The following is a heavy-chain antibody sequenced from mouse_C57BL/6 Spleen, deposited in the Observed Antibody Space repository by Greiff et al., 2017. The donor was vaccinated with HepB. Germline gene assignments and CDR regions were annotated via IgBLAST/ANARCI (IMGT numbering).Heavy chain of an antibody. D-gene: IGHD4-1*01. CDR3: ARGELGREYFDV. CDR1: GYAFSSYW. CDR2: IYPGDGDT. Sequence: QVQLQQSGAELVKPGASVKISCKASGYAFSSYWMNWVKQRPGKGLEWIGQIYPGDGDTNYNGKFKGKATLTADKSSSTAYMQLSSLTSEDSAVYFCARGELGREYFDVWGTGTTVTVSS. J-gene: IGHJ1*03. V-gene: IGHV1-80*01.